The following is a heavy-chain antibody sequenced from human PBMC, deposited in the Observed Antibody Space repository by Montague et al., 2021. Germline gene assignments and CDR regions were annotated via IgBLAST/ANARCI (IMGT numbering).Heavy chain of an antibody. D-gene: IGHD7-27*01. J-gene: IGHJ4*01. Sequence: SETLSLTCSVSGGSVNGYDWGWIRQPPGKGLEWIGYMRSSGSPNYNPSFKSRLAISIGRSRNQFSLELSFVTAADTAIYFCGRDYWGSIDYWGHGILVTVSS. CDR1: GGSVNGYD. CDR2: MRSSGSP. V-gene: IGHV4-59*02. CDR3: GRDYWGSIDY.